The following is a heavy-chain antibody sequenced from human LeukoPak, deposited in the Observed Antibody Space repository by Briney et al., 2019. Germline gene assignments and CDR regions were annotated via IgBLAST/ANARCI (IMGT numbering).Heavy chain of an antibody. CDR2: SADGSATK. Sequence: PGGSLRPSCVVSGFDFGAFGMNWVRQAPGKGLEWISYSADGSATKYYADSVKGRFIISRDNAKKSLYLRMNSLRAEDTAVYYCARRSFEGFDYWGQGTLVTVSS. CDR3: ARRSFEGFDY. D-gene: IGHD3-16*01. V-gene: IGHV3-48*04. J-gene: IGHJ4*02. CDR1: GFDFGAFG.